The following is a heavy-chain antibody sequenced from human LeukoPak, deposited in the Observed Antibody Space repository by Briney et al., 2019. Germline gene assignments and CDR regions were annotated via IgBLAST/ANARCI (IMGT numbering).Heavy chain of an antibody. Sequence: GGSLRLSCAASGFTYNRHVMHWVRQAPGKGLEWVAVISYDGSNKYYADSVKGRFTISRDNSKNTLYLQMNSLRAEDTAVYYXXXXXXRYCSGGSCYGLDYWGQGTLVTVSS. CDR2: ISYDGSNK. J-gene: IGHJ4*02. V-gene: IGHV3-30*03. D-gene: IGHD2-15*01. CDR3: XXXXXRYCSGGSCYGLDY. CDR1: GFTYNRHV.